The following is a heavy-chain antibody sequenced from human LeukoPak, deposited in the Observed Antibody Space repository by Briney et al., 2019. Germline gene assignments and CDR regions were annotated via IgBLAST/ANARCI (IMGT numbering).Heavy chain of an antibody. CDR1: GFTFSDYY. J-gene: IGHJ4*02. Sequence: PGGSLRLSCAASGFTFSDYYVSWIRQAPGKGLESVSYISSSSSYTNYADSVKGRFTISRDNAKDSLYLQMNSLRAEDTAVYYCARVVRGERLYDYWGQGTLVTVSS. V-gene: IGHV3-11*05. CDR3: ARVVRGERLYDY. CDR2: ISSSSSYT. D-gene: IGHD3-10*01.